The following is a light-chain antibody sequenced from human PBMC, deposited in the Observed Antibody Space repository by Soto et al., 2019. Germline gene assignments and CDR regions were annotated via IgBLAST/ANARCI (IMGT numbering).Light chain of an antibody. Sequence: QSALPQPPSASGSPGQSVTISCTGTSSDVGGYNYVSWYQQHPGKAPQLMIYEVSKRPSGVPDRFSGSKSGNTASLTVSGLQAEDEADYYCSSYAGSNNWVFGGGTKLTVL. CDR2: EVS. CDR3: SSYAGSNNWV. V-gene: IGLV2-8*01. CDR1: SSDVGGYNY. J-gene: IGLJ3*02.